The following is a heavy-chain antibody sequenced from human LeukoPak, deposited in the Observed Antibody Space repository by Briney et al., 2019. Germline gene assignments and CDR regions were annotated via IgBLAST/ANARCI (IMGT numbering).Heavy chain of an antibody. CDR3: ARESGGFFRYYYYGMDV. D-gene: IGHD3-3*01. Sequence: SGTLSLTCAVSGGSISSSNWWSWVRQPPGKGLEWIGEIYHSGSTNYNPSLKSRVTISVDKSKNQFPLKLSSVTAADTAVYYCARESGGFFRYYYYGMDVWGKGTTVTVSS. CDR2: IYHSGST. V-gene: IGHV4-4*02. J-gene: IGHJ6*04. CDR1: GGSISSSNW.